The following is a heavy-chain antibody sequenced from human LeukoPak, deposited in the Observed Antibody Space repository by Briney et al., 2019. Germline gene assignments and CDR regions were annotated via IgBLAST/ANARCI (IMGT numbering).Heavy chain of an antibody. CDR2: INHSGST. J-gene: IGHJ4*02. CDR3: ARVSWYIYGRPFDY. CDR1: GGSFSGYY. V-gene: IGHV4-34*01. Sequence: SETLSLTCAVYGGSFSGYYWSWIRQPPGKGLEWIGEINHSGSTNYNPSLKSRVTISVDTSKNQFSLKLSSVTAADTAVYYCARVSWYIYGRPFDYWGKGTLVTVSS. D-gene: IGHD5-18*01.